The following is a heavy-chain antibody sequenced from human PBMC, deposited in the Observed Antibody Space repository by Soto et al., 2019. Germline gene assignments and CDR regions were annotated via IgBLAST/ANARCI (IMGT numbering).Heavy chain of an antibody. CDR2: IIPIFGTA. J-gene: IGHJ6*02. CDR1: GGTFSSYA. D-gene: IGHD3-10*01. CDR3: ARDAASVAGVIVGPRGYYGMDV. Sequence: SVKVSCKASGGTFSSYAISWVRQAPGQGLEWMGGIIPIFGTANYAQKFQGRVTITADESTSTAYMELSSLRSEDTAVYYCARDAASVAGVIVGPRGYYGMDVWGQGTTVTVSS. V-gene: IGHV1-69*13.